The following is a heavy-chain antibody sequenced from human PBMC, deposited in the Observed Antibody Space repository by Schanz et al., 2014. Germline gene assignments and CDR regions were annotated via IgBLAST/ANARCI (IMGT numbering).Heavy chain of an antibody. CDR1: GFTFSTYA. J-gene: IGHJ6*02. V-gene: IGHV3-23*04. CDR2: INTGGDST. D-gene: IGHD3-10*01. CDR3: AKDGPGGSGSYSADGGMDV. Sequence: VQLVESGGGVVQPGRSLRLSCAASGFTFSTYAMAWVRQAPGKGLEWVSSINTGGDSTYYADSVKGRFTISSDNSKSTLYLQMSSLRAEDTAVYYCAKDGPGGSGSYSADGGMDVWGQGTTVTVSS.